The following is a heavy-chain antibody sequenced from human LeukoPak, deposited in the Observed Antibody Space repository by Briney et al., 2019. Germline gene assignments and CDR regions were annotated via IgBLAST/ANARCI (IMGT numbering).Heavy chain of an antibody. D-gene: IGHD3-3*01. Sequence: SVKVSCKSSGGTFSSYALSWVRQAPGQGLEWMGGIIPIFGIANNVQKCQYRVTITADECTSTAYMELCSLRSEDTAVYYCALALNYVFWSGYYSDYYYYYGMDVWGQGTTVTVSS. CDR1: GGTFSSYA. J-gene: IGHJ6*02. CDR3: ALALNYVFWSGYYSDYYYYYGMDV. CDR2: IIPIFGIA. V-gene: IGHV1-69*13.